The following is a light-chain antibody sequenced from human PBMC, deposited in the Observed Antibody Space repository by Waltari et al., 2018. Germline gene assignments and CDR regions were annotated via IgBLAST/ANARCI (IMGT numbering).Light chain of an antibody. Sequence: QSVLTQPPSASATPGQRVTISCSGSSSNIGRSYVYWYQQFPGTAPKLLIFANDQRPSGVPDRFSCSKSGTSASLAISGLRSEDEAEYYCAAGDDSLSGHVVFGGGTKLTVL. CDR2: AND. V-gene: IGLV1-47*02. CDR3: AAGDDSLSGHVV. J-gene: IGLJ2*01. CDR1: SSNIGRSY.